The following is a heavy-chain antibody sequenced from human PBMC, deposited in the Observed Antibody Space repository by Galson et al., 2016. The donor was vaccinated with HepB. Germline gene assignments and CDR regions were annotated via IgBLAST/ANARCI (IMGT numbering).Heavy chain of an antibody. CDR1: GYTFTTYG. CDR3: ARAGDYYFYSMDV. Sequence: SVKVSCKASGYTFTTYGISWVRQAPGQGLEWMGWITTVTGNTNYAQKFQGRVTMTTDTSTNTAYMELRSLRSDDTAVYYCARAGDYYFYSMDVWGQGTTVTVSS. J-gene: IGHJ6*02. V-gene: IGHV1-18*01. CDR2: ITTVTGNT.